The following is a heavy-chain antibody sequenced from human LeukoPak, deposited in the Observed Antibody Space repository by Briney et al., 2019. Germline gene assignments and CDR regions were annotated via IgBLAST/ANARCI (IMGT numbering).Heavy chain of an antibody. D-gene: IGHD3-3*01. J-gene: IGHJ6*03. CDR3: ARDSPLKNYDFWSGHYYYYYYYMDV. CDR1: GGSINIYY. V-gene: IGHV4-59*12. CDR2: ISYSGST. Sequence: SETLSLTCTVSGGSINIYYWSWIRQSPGKGLEWIGYISYSGSTSYNPSLKSRVTISVDTSKNQFSLKLSSVTAADTAVYYCARDSPLKNYDFWSGHYYYYYYYMDVWGKGTTVTVSS.